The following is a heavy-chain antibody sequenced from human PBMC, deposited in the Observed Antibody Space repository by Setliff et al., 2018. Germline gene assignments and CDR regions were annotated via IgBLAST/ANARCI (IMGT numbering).Heavy chain of an antibody. CDR2: INTGGGSA. CDR3: ANYEQRPRNLDY. Sequence: ASVKVSCKASGYAFTSYYMYWVRQAPGQGLEWMGTINTGGGSASIVDQFQGRFTISRDNPRSTLYLQMNSLRAEDTALYYCANYEQRPRNLDYWGQGTLVTVSS. CDR1: GYAFTSYY. D-gene: IGHD3-3*01. V-gene: IGHV1-46*01. J-gene: IGHJ4*02.